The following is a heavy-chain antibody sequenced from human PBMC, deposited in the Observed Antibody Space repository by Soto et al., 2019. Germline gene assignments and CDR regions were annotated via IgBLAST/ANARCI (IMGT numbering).Heavy chain of an antibody. CDR2: ISGSGGST. CDR3: AKGGGLQPTNPDY. J-gene: IGHJ4*02. CDR1: GFTFSSYA. V-gene: IGHV3-23*01. D-gene: IGHD4-4*01. Sequence: EVQLLESGGGLVQPGGSLRLSCAASGFTFSSYAMSWVRQAPGKGLEWVSAISGSGGSTYYADSVKGRFTISRDNSKNTLYLQINSLRAEDTAVYYCAKGGGLQPTNPDYWGQGTLVTVSS.